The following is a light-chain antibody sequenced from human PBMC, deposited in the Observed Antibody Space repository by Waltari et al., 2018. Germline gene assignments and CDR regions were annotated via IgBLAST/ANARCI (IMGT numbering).Light chain of an antibody. CDR3: AAWDDSLSAYI. CDR2: YND. CDR1: ASNIRSNS. V-gene: IGLV1-36*01. Sequence: QSVLTQPPSASEAARKSVTISCSGSASNIRSNSVSWYQQLPGTAPKLLIYYNDLRPSGVSDRFSGSKSGTSASLAISGLQTEDEADYYCAAWDDSLSAYIFGGGTRLTVL. J-gene: IGLJ2*01.